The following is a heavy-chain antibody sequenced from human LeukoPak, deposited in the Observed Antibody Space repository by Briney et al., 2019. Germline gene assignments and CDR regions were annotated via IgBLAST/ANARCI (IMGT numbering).Heavy chain of an antibody. V-gene: IGHV4-39*01. J-gene: IGHJ4*02. CDR3: ARRKSFYDSSGYFDH. D-gene: IGHD3-22*01. CDR1: GDSISSTSYC. Sequence: PSETLSLTCPVSGDSISSTSYCWGWIRQPPGKGLERIGSIYYSGNTYYNPSLKSRVTIAVDTSKNQFSLTLNSVTAADTAVYYCARRKSFYDSSGYFDHWGRGTLVTVS. CDR2: IYYSGNT.